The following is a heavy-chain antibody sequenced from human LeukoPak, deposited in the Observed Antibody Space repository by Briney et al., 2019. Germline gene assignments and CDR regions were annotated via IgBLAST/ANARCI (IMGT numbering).Heavy chain of an antibody. CDR1: GFTFSSYA. CDR2: ISSSSSYI. Sequence: GGSLRLSCAASGFTFSSYAMSWVRQAPGKGLEWVSSISSSSSYIYYADSVKGRFTISRDNAKNSLYLQMNSLRAEDTAVYYCARDGLLPFDYWGQGTLVTVSS. D-gene: IGHD2/OR15-2a*01. J-gene: IGHJ4*02. V-gene: IGHV3-21*01. CDR3: ARDGLLPFDY.